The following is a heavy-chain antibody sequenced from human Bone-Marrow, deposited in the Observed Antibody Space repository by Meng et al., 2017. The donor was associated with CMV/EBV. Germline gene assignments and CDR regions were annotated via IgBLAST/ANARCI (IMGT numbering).Heavy chain of an antibody. CDR1: GFTFSNYA. CDR2: ISYDGSNK. J-gene: IGHJ2*01. CDR3: ARDLGYCSNGVCRLDWYFAL. D-gene: IGHD2-8*01. V-gene: IGHV3-30*04. Sequence: LSLTCAAPGFTFSNYAMHWVRQAPGKGLEWVAVISYDGSNKYYADSVKGRSTISRDNSRNTLYLQMNSLRAEDTAVYYCARDLGYCSNGVCRLDWYFALWGRGNLVNVSS.